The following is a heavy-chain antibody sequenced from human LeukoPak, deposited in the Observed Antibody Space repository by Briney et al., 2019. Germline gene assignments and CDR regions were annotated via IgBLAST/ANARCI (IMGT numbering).Heavy chain of an antibody. V-gene: IGHV4-34*01. J-gene: IGHJ6*03. CDR1: GGSFSGYY. D-gene: IGHD6-13*01. CDR3: AAAAGVYYYYMDV. CDR2: INHSGST. Sequence: PSETLSLTCAVYGGSFSGYYWSWIRQPPGKGLEWIGEINHSGSTNYNPSLKSRVTISVDTSKNQFSLKLSSVTAADTAVYYCAAAAGVYYYYMDVWGKGTTVTVSS.